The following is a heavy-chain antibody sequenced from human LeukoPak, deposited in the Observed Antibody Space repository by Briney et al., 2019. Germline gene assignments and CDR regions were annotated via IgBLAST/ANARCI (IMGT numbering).Heavy chain of an antibody. V-gene: IGHV4-34*01. Sequence: SETLSLTCAVYGGSFSGYYWSWIRQPPGKGLEWIGEINHSGSTNYNPSLRSRATISIDTSKNQFSLKLSSVTAADTAVYNCARLGGLGYCDSTTCNEPFDIWGQGTMVTVSS. CDR3: ARLGGLGYCDSTTCNEPFDI. J-gene: IGHJ3*02. CDR2: INHSGST. D-gene: IGHD2-2*01. CDR1: GGSFSGYY.